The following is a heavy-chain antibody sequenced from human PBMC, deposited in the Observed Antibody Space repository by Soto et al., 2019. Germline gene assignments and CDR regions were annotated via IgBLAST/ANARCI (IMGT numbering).Heavy chain of an antibody. V-gene: IGHV3-23*01. D-gene: IGHD3-22*01. CDR3: AKGDYYDSSGPYGIFDY. Sequence: EVQLLESGGGLVQPGGSLRLSCAASGFTFSSYAMSWVRQAPGKGLEWVSAISGSGGSTYYADSVKGRFTISRDNSKNSLYLQMNSLRAEDTAVYYCAKGDYYDSSGPYGIFDYWCQGTLVTVSS. CDR1: GFTFSSYA. J-gene: IGHJ4*02. CDR2: ISGSGGST.